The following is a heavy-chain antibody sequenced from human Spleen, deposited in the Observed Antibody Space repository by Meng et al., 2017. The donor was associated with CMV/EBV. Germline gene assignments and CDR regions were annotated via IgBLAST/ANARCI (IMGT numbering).Heavy chain of an antibody. CDR3: ARDRGGFYAAGMDV. Sequence: SETLSLTCTVSGGPISGYYWSWIRQTPGKGLQWIGYVFYNETTIYNPSLTSRVTISLDTSKNQLSLNLKSVTSADTAVYYCARDRGGFYAAGMDVWGQGTTVTVSS. D-gene: IGHD2-2*01. CDR1: GGPISGYY. J-gene: IGHJ6*02. CDR2: VFYNETT. V-gene: IGHV4-59*01.